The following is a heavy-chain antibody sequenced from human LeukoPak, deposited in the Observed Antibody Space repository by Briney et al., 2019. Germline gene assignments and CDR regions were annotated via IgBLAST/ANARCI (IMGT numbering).Heavy chain of an antibody. CDR3: ARLHGDYDRGATYFDY. CDR2: ISAYNGNT. V-gene: IGHV1-18*01. Sequence: ASVKVSCKASGYTFTSYGISWVRQAPGQGLEWMGWISAYNGNTNYAQKLQGRVTMTTDTSTSTAYMELRSLRSDGTAVYYCARLHGDYDRGATYFDYWGQGTLVTVSS. J-gene: IGHJ4*02. CDR1: GYTFTSYG. D-gene: IGHD4-17*01.